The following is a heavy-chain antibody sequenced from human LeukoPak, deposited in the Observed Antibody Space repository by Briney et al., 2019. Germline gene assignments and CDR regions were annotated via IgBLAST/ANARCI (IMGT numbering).Heavy chain of an antibody. V-gene: IGHV4-61*01. J-gene: IGHJ5*02. CDR1: GGSVSSGSHY. CDR2: IYYSGST. Sequence: SETLSLTCTVAGGSVSSGSHYCSWIRQPPGKGLEWIGYIYYSGSTNYNPSLKSRVTISVDTSKNQFSLKLSSVTAADTAVYYCARETPIVGAANWFDPWGQGTLVTVSS. D-gene: IGHD1-26*01. CDR3: ARETPIVGAANWFDP.